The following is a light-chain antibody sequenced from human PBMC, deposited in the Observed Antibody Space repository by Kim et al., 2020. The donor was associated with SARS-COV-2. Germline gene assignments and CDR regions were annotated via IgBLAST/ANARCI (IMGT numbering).Light chain of an antibody. CDR1: QSISNW. Sequence: ASVGDRVTITCRASQSISNWLAWYQQKPGKAPNLLIYGASSLESGVPSRFSGYGSGTEFTLTISSLQADDSATYYCQQYNSYSWTFGQGTKVDIK. CDR2: GAS. V-gene: IGKV1-5*01. J-gene: IGKJ1*01. CDR3: QQYNSYSWT.